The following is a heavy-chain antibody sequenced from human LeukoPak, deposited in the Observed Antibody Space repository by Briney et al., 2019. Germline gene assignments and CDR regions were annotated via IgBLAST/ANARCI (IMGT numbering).Heavy chain of an antibody. V-gene: IGHV1-58*02. CDR1: GFTFTSSA. CDR3: AASAVDGLLWFGKGYYMDV. CDR2: IVVGSGNT. Sequence: GASVKVSCKASGFTFTSSAMQWVRQARGQRLEWIGWIVVGSGNTNYAQKFQERVTITRDMSTSTAYMELSSLRSEDTAVYYCAASAVDGLLWFGKGYYMDVWGKGTTVTISS. J-gene: IGHJ6*03. D-gene: IGHD3-10*01.